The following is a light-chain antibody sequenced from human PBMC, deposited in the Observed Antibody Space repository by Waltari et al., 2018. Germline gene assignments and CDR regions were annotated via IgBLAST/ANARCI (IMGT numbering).Light chain of an antibody. CDR1: SSHIGSNY. CDR2: RNN. CDR3: ATWDDSLSGPV. V-gene: IGLV1-47*01. J-gene: IGLJ2*01. Sequence: QSVLTQPPSASGTPGQRVTISCSGSSSHIGSNYVYWYQQLPGTAPKLLIYRNNQRPSGVPDRFSGSKSGTSASLAISGLRSDDEADYYCATWDDSLSGPVFGGGTKVTVL.